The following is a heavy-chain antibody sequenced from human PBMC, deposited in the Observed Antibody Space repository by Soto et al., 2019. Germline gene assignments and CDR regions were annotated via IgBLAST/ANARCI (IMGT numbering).Heavy chain of an antibody. J-gene: IGHJ4*02. CDR1: GYTFTSYG. V-gene: IGHV1-18*01. CDR3: ARGPLLYSGSYYFLTTSLPYYFDY. D-gene: IGHD1-26*01. Sequence: QVQLVQSGAEVKKPGASVKVSCKASGYTFTSYGISWVRQAPGQGLEWMGWISAYNGNTNYAQKLQGRVTMTTDTFTSTAYMELRSLRSDDTAVYYCARGPLLYSGSYYFLTTSLPYYFDYWGQGTLVTVSS. CDR2: ISAYNGNT.